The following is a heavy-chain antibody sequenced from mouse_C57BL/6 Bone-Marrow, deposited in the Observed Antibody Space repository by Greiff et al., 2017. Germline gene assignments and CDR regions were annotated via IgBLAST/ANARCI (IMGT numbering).Heavy chain of an antibody. J-gene: IGHJ1*03. Sequence: EVMLVESGPGLAKPSQTLSLTCSVTGYSITSDYWNWIRKFPGNKLEYMGYISYSGSTYYNPSLKSRISITRDTSTNQNYLQLNSVTTEDTATYYGARECYGYYDSYWYFDVWGTGTTVTVSS. V-gene: IGHV3-8*01. CDR3: ARECYGYYDSYWYFDV. CDR2: ISYSGST. D-gene: IGHD2-3*01. CDR1: GYSITSDY.